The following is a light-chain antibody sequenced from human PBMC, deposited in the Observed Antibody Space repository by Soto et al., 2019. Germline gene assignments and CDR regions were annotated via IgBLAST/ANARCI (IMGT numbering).Light chain of an antibody. CDR1: SSDVGGYIF. V-gene: IGLV2-8*01. J-gene: IGLJ1*01. Sequence: QSALTQPPSASGSPGQSVTISCTGTSSDVGGYIFVSWFQQHPGKAPKLIIYDVNKRPSGVPDRFSGSKSGNTASLTVFGFQAEDEADYYCVSFAGGTYVFGTGTKLTVL. CDR2: DVN. CDR3: VSFAGGTYV.